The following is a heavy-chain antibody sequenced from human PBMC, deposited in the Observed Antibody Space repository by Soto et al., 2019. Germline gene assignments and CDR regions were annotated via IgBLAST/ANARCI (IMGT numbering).Heavy chain of an antibody. J-gene: IGHJ4*02. CDR2: IYYSGST. Sequence: PSETLSLTCTVSGGSLSSYYWSWIRQPPGKGLEWIGYIYYSGSTNYNPSLKSRVTISVDTSKNQFSLKLSSVTAADTAVYYCARLPSRHYYDSSGYYFDYWGQGTLVT. CDR1: GGSLSSYY. V-gene: IGHV4-59*08. CDR3: ARLPSRHYYDSSGYYFDY. D-gene: IGHD3-22*01.